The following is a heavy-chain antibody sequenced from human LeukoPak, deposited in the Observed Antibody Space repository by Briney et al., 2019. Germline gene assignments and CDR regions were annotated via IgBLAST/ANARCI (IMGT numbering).Heavy chain of an antibody. D-gene: IGHD3-10*01. V-gene: IGHV4-34*01. CDR2: INHSGST. J-gene: IGHJ3*02. CDR1: GGSFSGYY. Sequence: SETLSLTCAVYGGSFSGYYWSWIRQPPGKGLEWIGEINHSGSTNYNPSLKSRVTISVDTSKNQFSLKLSSVTAVDTAVYYCARGPFGAAEKPYAFDIWGQGTMVTVSS. CDR3: ARGPFGAAEKPYAFDI.